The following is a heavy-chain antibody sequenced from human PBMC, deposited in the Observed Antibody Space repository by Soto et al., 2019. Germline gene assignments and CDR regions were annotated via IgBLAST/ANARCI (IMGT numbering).Heavy chain of an antibody. Sequence: QVQLVQSGAEVTKPGASMKVSCKASGGTFSSYAISWVRQSPGQGLEWMGGIIPIFGTAHYAQKFQGRVTITADKYTSTSYMELSSLRAYDTAVYYYARFAVLVPAAIKSPALYSYYGLDVCGHGTTVTVSS. CDR1: GGTFSSYA. CDR3: ARFAVLVPAAIKSPALYSYYGLDV. CDR2: IIPIFGTA. J-gene: IGHJ6*02. D-gene: IGHD2-2*01. V-gene: IGHV1-69*06.